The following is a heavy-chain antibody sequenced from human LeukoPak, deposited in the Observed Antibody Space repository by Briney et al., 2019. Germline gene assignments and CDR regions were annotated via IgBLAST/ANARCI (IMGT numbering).Heavy chain of an antibody. Sequence: ASVKVSCKASGYTFTSYYMHWVRQAPGQGLEWMGIFNPSGGSTNYAQQFQGRVTMTRDTSTSTVYMELSSLRSEDTAVYYCARSGVDTAICYFDYWGQGTLVTVSS. CDR1: GYTFTSYY. D-gene: IGHD5-18*01. V-gene: IGHV1-46*01. J-gene: IGHJ4*02. CDR2: FNPSGGST. CDR3: ARSGVDTAICYFDY.